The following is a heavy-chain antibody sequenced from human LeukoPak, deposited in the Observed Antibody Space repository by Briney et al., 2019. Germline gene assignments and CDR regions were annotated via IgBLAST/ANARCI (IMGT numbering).Heavy chain of an antibody. CDR2: IKQDGGEK. CDR3: ARGTIAAAGYYYFDY. Sequence: GGSLRLSCAASGFTFSSYWMSWVRQAPGKGLEWVANIKQDGGEKYYVDSVKGRFTISRDNAKNSLYLQMNSLRAEDTAVYYCARGTIAAAGYYYFDYWAREPRSPSPQ. J-gene: IGHJ4*02. D-gene: IGHD6-13*01. V-gene: IGHV3-7*04. CDR1: GFTFSSYW.